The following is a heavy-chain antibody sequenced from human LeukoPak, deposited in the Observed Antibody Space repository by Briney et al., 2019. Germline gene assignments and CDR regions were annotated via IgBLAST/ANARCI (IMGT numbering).Heavy chain of an antibody. CDR3: ARDFQQLVPFDY. J-gene: IGHJ4*02. V-gene: IGHV1-46*01. Sequence: ASVKVSCKASGYTFTSYYMHWVRQAPGQGLEWMGIINPSGGSTSYAQKFQDRVTMTRDMSTSTVYMELSSLRSEDTAVYYCARDFQQLVPFDYWGQGTLVTVSS. CDR2: INPSGGST. D-gene: IGHD6-13*01. CDR1: GYTFTSYY.